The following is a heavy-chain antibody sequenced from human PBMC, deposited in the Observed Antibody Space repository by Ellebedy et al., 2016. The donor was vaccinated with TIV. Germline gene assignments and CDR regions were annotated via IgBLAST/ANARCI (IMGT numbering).Heavy chain of an antibody. V-gene: IGHV4-59*01. D-gene: IGHD4-17*01. CDR1: GGSISSYY. Sequence: SETLSLTCTVSGGSISSYYWSWIRQPPGKGLEWIGYIYYSGSTNYNPSLKSRVTISVDTSKNQFSLKLSSVTAADTAVYYCAREKINYGDYDGSWYFDLWGRGTLVTVSS. CDR3: AREKINYGDYDGSWYFDL. J-gene: IGHJ2*01. CDR2: IYYSGST.